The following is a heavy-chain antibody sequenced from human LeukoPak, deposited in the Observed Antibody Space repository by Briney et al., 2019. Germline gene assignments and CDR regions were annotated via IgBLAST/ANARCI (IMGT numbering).Heavy chain of an antibody. CDR3: ARSGATLFDY. Sequence: PGGSLRLSCAASGFTISNNYMSWVRQAPGKGLEWVSVIYSGDNTYYADSVKGRFTISRDTSKNTVYLQMNSLRAEDTAVYYCARSGATLFDYWGQGTLVSVSS. CDR1: GFTISNNY. D-gene: IGHD3-3*01. V-gene: IGHV3-66*01. CDR2: IYSGDNT. J-gene: IGHJ4*02.